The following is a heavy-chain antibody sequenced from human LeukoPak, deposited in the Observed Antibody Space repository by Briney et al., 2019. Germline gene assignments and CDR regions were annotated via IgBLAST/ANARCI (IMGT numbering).Heavy chain of an antibody. D-gene: IGHD6-13*01. V-gene: IGHV4-34*01. Sequence: SETLSLTCAVYGGSFSGYYWSWIRQPPGKGLEWIGSIYHSGSTYYNPSLKSRVTISVDTSKNQFSLKLTSVTAADTAVYYCARSRRSWSTFDYWGQGTLVTVSS. CDR3: ARSRRSWSTFDY. CDR1: GGSFSGYY. CDR2: IYHSGST. J-gene: IGHJ4*02.